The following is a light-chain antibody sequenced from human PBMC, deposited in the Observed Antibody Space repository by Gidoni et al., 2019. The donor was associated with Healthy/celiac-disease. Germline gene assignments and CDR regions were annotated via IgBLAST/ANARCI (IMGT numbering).Light chain of an antibody. V-gene: IGKV1-5*03. CDR3: KQYNSYSPERT. J-gene: IGKJ1*01. CDR2: KAS. CDR1: QSISSW. Sequence: DIQMTQSPSTLSASVGDRVTITCRASQSISSWLAWYQQKPGKAPKLLIYKASSLESGVPSRFSGSGSGTEFTLTISSLQPDDFATYYCKQYNSYSPERTFGQGTKVEIK.